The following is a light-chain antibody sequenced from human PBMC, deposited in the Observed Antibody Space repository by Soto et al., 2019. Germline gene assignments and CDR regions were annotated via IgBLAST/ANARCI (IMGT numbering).Light chain of an antibody. J-gene: IGKJ5*01. CDR3: QQRSNWPPIT. CDR2: YAS. CDR1: QSVSNY. Sequence: EIVLTQPPATLSLSPGERATLSCWASQSVSNYLDWYQQKPGQAPRLLIYYASNRATGVPARFSGSGSGTDFTLTISSLEPEDFAVYYCQQRSNWPPITFGQGTRLEIK. V-gene: IGKV3-11*01.